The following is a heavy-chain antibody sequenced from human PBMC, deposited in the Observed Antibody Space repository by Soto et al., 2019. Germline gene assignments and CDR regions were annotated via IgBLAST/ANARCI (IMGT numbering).Heavy chain of an antibody. V-gene: IGHV1-18*01. CDR1: GYTFTSYG. J-gene: IGHJ6*02. CDR2: ISAYNGNT. Sequence: GASVKVSCKASGYTFTSYGISWVRQAPGQGLEWMGWISAYNGNTNYAQKLQGRVTMTTDTSTSTAYMELRSLRSDDTAVYYCARVDQTGVGATFDYYYGMDVWGQGTTVTVSS. CDR3: ARVDQTGVGATFDYYYGMDV. D-gene: IGHD1-26*01.